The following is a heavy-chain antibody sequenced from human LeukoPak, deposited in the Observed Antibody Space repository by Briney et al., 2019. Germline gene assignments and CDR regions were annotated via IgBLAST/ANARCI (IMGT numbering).Heavy chain of an antibody. CDR3: AVPRFGGDGMDV. J-gene: IGHJ6*02. CDR2: IYYSGST. D-gene: IGHD3-16*01. CDR1: GGSISRNNYY. V-gene: IGHV4-39*01. Sequence: SETLSLTCIVSGGSISRNNYYWGWIRQPPGKGLEWIGSIYYSGSTYYNPSLKSRVTISVDTSKNQFSLKLSSVTVADMAVYYCAVPRFGGDGMDVWGQGATVTVSS.